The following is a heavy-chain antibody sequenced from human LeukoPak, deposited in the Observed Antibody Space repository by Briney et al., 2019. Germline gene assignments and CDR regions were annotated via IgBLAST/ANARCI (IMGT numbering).Heavy chain of an antibody. V-gene: IGHV4-38-2*01. CDR1: GYSISSGYY. Sequence: SETLSLTCAVPGYSISSGYYWGWIRQPPGKGLEWIGSIYHSGSTYYNPSLKSRVTISADTSKNQFFLKLSSVTAADTAVYYCAKTRTGPYYFDYWGQGTLVTVSS. CDR3: AKTRTGPYYFDY. J-gene: IGHJ4*02. CDR2: IYHSGST.